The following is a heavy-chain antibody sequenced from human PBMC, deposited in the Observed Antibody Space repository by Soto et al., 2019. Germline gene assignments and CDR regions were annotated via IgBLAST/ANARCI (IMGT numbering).Heavy chain of an antibody. CDR1: GGSISSSNW. Sequence: QVQLQESGPGLVKPSGTLSLTCAVSGGSISSSNWWSWVRQPPGKGLEWIGEIYHSGSTDYNPSLKSGSTISVDNTKNKFSLKLSSVTAADTAVYYCARDFSRRVGATAFPDYWGQGTLVTVSS. D-gene: IGHD1-26*01. CDR3: ARDFSRRVGATAFPDY. CDR2: IYHSGST. J-gene: IGHJ4*02. V-gene: IGHV4-4*02.